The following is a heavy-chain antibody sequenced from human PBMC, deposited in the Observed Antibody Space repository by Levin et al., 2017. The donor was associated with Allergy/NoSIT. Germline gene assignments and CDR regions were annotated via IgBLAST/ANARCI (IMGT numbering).Heavy chain of an antibody. V-gene: IGHV3-21*01. CDR1: GFTFTTYT. Sequence: GESLKISCGASGFTFTTYTMNWVRQAPGKGLEWVSSISSSSSFISYADSVKGRFTIPRDNAKNSLYLQMNSLRAEDTAVYYCARDWGDRNSGSYLDYWGQGTLVTVSS. J-gene: IGHJ4*02. CDR3: ARDWGDRNSGSYLDY. D-gene: IGHD1-26*01. CDR2: ISSSSSFI.